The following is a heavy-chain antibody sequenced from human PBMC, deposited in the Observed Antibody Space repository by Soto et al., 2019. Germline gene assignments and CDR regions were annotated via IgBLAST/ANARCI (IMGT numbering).Heavy chain of an antibody. D-gene: IGHD5-18*01. CDR1: GFTFSSYG. Sequence: PGGSLILSCAASGFTFSSYGMHWVRQAPGKGLEWVAVIWYDGSNKYYVDSVKGRFTISRDNSKNTLYLQMNSLRAEDTAVYYCARIHESNYYYYGMDVWGQGTTVTVS. J-gene: IGHJ6*02. CDR2: IWYDGSNK. V-gene: IGHV3-33*01. CDR3: ARIHESNYYYYGMDV.